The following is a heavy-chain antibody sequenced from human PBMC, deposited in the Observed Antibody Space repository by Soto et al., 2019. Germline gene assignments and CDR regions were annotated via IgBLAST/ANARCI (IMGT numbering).Heavy chain of an antibody. V-gene: IGHV3-15*01. J-gene: IGHJ6*02. CDR1: GFTFSNAW. D-gene: IGHD1-26*01. Sequence: PGGSLRLSCAASGFTFSNAWMSWVRQAPGKGLEWVGRIKSKTDGGTTDYAAPVKGRFTISRDDSKNTLYLQMNSLKTEDTAVYYCNYPNYYYYGMDVWGQGTTVTVSS. CDR2: IKSKTDGGTT. CDR3: NYPNYYYYGMDV.